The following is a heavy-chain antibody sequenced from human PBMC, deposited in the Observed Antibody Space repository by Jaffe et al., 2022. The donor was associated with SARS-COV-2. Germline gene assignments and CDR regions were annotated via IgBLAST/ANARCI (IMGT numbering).Heavy chain of an antibody. CDR2: ISGYNGNT. D-gene: IGHD6-19*01. J-gene: IGHJ4*02. CDR3: ARARYSSGYLDY. CDR1: GYAFTTYG. V-gene: IGHV1-18*01. Sequence: QVQLVQSGAEVKKPGASVKVSCKASGYAFTTYGISWVRQAPGQGPEWMGWISGYNGNTNFVQRFQGRVTMTTDTSTSTAYMELRSLRSDDTAVYYCARARYSSGYLDYWGQGTLVTVSS.